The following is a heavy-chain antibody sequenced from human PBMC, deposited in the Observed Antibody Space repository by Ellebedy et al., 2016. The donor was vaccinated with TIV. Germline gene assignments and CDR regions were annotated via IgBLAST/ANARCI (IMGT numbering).Heavy chain of an antibody. D-gene: IGHD1-26*01. V-gene: IGHV3-48*02. CDR2: IRSSTNSI. Sequence: LSLTCXASGFTFSTYSMNWVRQAPGKGLEWVAFIRSSTNSISYADSVKGRFTISRDDAENSLYLQMNSLRDEDTAVYYCARGGAGFDSMNRELSFDSWGQGTLVTVSS. CDR1: GFTFSTYS. J-gene: IGHJ4*02. CDR3: ARGGAGFDSMNRELSFDS.